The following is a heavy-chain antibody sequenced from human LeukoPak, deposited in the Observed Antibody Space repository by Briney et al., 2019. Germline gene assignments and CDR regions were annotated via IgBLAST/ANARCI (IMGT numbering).Heavy chain of an antibody. V-gene: IGHV3-49*04. D-gene: IGHD5-18*01. CDR3: TRGGGYSYIDY. CDR2: IRSKAYGGTT. CDR1: GFTFGDYA. J-gene: IGHJ4*02. Sequence: GGSLRLSCTASGFTFGDYAMSWVRQAPGKGLEWVGFIRSKAYGGTTEYAASVKGRFTISRDDSKGIAYLQMNSLKTEDTAVYYCTRGGGYSYIDYWGQGTLVTVSS.